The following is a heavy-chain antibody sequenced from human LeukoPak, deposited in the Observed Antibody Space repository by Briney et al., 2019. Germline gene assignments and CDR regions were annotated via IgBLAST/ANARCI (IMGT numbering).Heavy chain of an antibody. J-gene: IGHJ5*02. CDR1: GFTFSDYY. CDR2: ISSSGSTI. V-gene: IGHV3-11*01. Sequence: PGGSLRLSCAASGFTFSDYYMNWIRQAPGKGLEWVSYISSSGSTIYYADSVKGRFTISRDNAKNSLYLQMNSLRAEDTAVFFCARGLGYCGSTSCHIRFDPWGQGTLVTVSS. CDR3: ARGLGYCGSTSCHIRFDP. D-gene: IGHD2-2*02.